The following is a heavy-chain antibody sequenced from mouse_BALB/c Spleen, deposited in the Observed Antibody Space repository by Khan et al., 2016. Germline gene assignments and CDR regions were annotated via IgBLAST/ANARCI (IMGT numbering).Heavy chain of an antibody. Sequence: QVQLQQPGAELMKPGASVKISCKATGYTFSSYWIEWVKQRPGHGLEWIGEILPGSGSTNYNEKFKGKATFTADTSSNTAYMQLSSLTSEDSAVYYRARRGYDGAYWGQGTLVTVSA. CDR3: ARRGYDGAY. D-gene: IGHD2-14*01. CDR1: GYTFSSYW. J-gene: IGHJ3*01. CDR2: ILPGSGST. V-gene: IGHV1-9*01.